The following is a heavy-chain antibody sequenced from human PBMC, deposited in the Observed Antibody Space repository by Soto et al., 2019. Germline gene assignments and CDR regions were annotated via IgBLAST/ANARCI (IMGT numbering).Heavy chain of an antibody. CDR1: GNTFTSYD. J-gene: IGHJ4*02. D-gene: IGHD3-10*01. V-gene: IGHV1-8*01. CDR3: ARGRASGSYYLLDY. Sequence: QVQLVQSGAEVKKPGASVKVSCKASGNTFTSYDINWVRQATGHGLEWMGWINPNSGNISYAQKFQGRVTMTRDTAIRTAYMEVSRLRSHDTAVYYCARGRASGSYYLLDYWGQGTLVTVSS. CDR2: INPNSGNI.